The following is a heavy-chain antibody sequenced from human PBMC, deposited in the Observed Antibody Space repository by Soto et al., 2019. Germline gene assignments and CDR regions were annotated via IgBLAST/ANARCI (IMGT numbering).Heavy chain of an antibody. D-gene: IGHD6-19*01. CDR2: INANSGGT. J-gene: IGHJ4*02. Sequence: ASVKVSCKASGYTFSDXYMHWVRQAPGQGLEWMGWINANSGGTTYAQKFQGRVTMTRDTSISTAYMELSSLSSDDTAIYYCARLQIEVAGTNWGQGTLVTVSS. CDR1: GYTFSDXY. CDR3: ARLQIEVAGTN. V-gene: IGHV1-2*02.